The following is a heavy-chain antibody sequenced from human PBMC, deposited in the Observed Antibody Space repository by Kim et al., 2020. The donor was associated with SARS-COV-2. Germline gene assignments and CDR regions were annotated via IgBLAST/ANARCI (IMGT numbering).Heavy chain of an antibody. CDR1: GFTFSSNY. Sequence: GGSLRLSCAASGFTFSSNYMSWVRQAPGKGLEWVSFINSGGSTKYADSVKSGFTIFRDNSKNTSLLQMISRRAEDTAVFYCARGGSGCAYEILFDDWGQG. CDR3: ARGGSGCAYEILFDD. V-gene: IGHV3-53*01. CDR2: INSGGST. J-gene: IGHJ4*02. D-gene: IGHD3-16*01.